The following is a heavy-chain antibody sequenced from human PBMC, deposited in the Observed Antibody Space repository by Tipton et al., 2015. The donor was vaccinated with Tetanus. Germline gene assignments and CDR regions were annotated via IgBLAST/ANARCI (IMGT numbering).Heavy chain of an antibody. Sequence: TLSLTCTVSGGSVSSGSYYWSWIRQPPGKGLEWIGYIYYSGSTNYNPSLKSRVTISVDTSKNQFSLKLSSVTAAETAVYYCAREGYYDSSGYYYKGAFDIWGQGTMVTVSS. CDR1: GGSVSSGSYY. CDR3: AREGYYDSSGYYYKGAFDI. CDR2: IYYSGST. J-gene: IGHJ3*02. V-gene: IGHV4-61*01. D-gene: IGHD3-22*01.